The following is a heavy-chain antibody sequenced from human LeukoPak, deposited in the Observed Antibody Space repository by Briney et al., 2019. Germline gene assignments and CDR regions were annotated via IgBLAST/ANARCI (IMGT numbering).Heavy chain of an antibody. Sequence: GGSLRLSCAASGFTVSGNYMSWVRQAPGKGLEWLSVIHRGSNTYYADSVKGRFTISRDSSKNTVFLQMDSLRAEDTAVYYCARDPGYGLGVDYGDYWGQGTLVTVSS. CDR2: IHRGSNT. D-gene: IGHD3-10*01. CDR1: GFTVSGNY. J-gene: IGHJ4*02. CDR3: ARDPGYGLGVDYGDY. V-gene: IGHV3-66*01.